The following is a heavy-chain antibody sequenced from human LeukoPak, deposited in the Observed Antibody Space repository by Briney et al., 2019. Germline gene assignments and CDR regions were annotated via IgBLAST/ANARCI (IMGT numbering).Heavy chain of an antibody. J-gene: IGHJ4*02. V-gene: IGHV4-39*07. CDR2: IYYSGST. Sequence: SETLSLTCTVSGGSISSSSYYWGWIRQPPGKGLEWIGSIYYSGSTYYNPSLKSRVTISLDTSKSQFSLKVRYVTAADTAVYYCARGLNDSWTGENYWGQGTLVTVSS. CDR1: GGSISSSSYY. CDR3: ARGLNDSWTGENY. D-gene: IGHD3-3*01.